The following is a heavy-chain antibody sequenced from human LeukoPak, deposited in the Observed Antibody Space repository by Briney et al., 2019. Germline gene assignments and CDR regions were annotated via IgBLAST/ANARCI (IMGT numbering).Heavy chain of an antibody. J-gene: IGHJ4*02. V-gene: IGHV1-69*05. CDR2: IIPIFGTA. CDR3: ARAPLGYCSGGSCYSRSGALDY. Sequence: SVKVSCKASGGTFSSYAISWVRQAPGQGLEWMGGIIPIFGTANYAQKFQGRVTITTDESTSTAYMELSSLRSEDTAVYYCARAPLGYCSGGSCYSRSGALDYWGQGTLVIVSS. CDR1: GGTFSSYA. D-gene: IGHD2-15*01.